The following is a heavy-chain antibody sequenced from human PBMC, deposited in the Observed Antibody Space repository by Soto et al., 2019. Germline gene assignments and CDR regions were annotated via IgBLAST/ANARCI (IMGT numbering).Heavy chain of an antibody. V-gene: IGHV3-30-3*01. CDR1: GFTFSSYA. CDR3: AGEMATIMGRDAFDI. CDR2: ISYDGSNE. Sequence: QVQLVESGGGVVPPGRSLRLSCAASGFTFSSYAMHWVRQAPGKGLEWVAVISYDGSNEYYADSVKGRFTISRDNSKNTLYLQMNSLRAEDTAVYHCAGEMATIMGRDAFDIWGQGTMVTVSS. J-gene: IGHJ3*02. D-gene: IGHD5-12*01.